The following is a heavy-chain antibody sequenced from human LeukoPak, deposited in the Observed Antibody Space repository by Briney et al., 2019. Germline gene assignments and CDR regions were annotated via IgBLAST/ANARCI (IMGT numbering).Heavy chain of an antibody. V-gene: IGHV4-4*09. Sequence: SETLSLTCSVSGGSITGYSWGWVRQPPGKGLECIGYMFDRGSPNHHPSLQNRVTTSVDTSKNEFSLRLTSVTAADTAVYYCARRIQLWSYWHFDLWGRGTLVTASS. J-gene: IGHJ2*01. D-gene: IGHD5-18*01. CDR3: ARRIQLWSYWHFDL. CDR2: MFDRGSP. CDR1: GGSITGYS.